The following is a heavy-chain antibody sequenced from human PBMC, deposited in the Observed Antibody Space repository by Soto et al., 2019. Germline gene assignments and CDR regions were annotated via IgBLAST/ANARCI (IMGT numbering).Heavy chain of an antibody. CDR3: ARVRREYDNSGPVDY. V-gene: IGHV4-30-2*01. J-gene: IGHJ4*02. CDR1: GGSISIGDYS. Sequence: PSETLSLTCAVSGGSISIGDYSWNWILHPPGKGLEWIGYIYYGGSTYYNPSLQSRVTMSVDRSRNQFSLKLNSVTAADTAVYYCARVRREYDNSGPVDYWGQGTLVTVSS. D-gene: IGHD3-22*01. CDR2: IYYGGST.